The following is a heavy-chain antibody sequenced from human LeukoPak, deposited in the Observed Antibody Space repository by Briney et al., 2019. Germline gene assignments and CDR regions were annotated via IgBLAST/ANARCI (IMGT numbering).Heavy chain of an antibody. CDR2: VFHTGST. CDR3: ARDLYDSTTQHHPPHFDS. CDR1: GDSISRSNLH. J-gene: IGHJ4*02. Sequence: SETLSLTCTVSGDSISRSNLHWGWIRQAPGKGLEWIGSVFHTGSTYYNPSLKSRVTISVDSSMNKFSLKMRSVTAADTAFYYCARDLYDSTTQHHPPHFDSWGQGTLVTVSS. D-gene: IGHD2/OR15-2a*01. V-gene: IGHV4-39*07.